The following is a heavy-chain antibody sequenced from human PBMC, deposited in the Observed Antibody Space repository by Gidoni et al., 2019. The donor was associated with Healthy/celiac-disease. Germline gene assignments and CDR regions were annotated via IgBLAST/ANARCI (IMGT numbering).Heavy chain of an antibody. V-gene: IGHV4-59*01. Sequence: QVQLQESGPGLVKPSETLSLTCTVSGGSISRYYWSWIRQPPGKGLEWIGYIYYSGSTNYNPSLKSRVTISVDTSKNQFSLKLSSVTAADTAVYYCARDRPYCSSTSCTRWFDPWGQGTLVTVSS. J-gene: IGHJ5*02. CDR2: IYYSGST. CDR1: GGSISRYY. D-gene: IGHD2-2*01. CDR3: ARDRPYCSSTSCTRWFDP.